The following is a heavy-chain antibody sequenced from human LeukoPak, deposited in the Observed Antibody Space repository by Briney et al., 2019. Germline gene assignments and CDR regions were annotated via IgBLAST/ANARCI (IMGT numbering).Heavy chain of an antibody. Sequence: GASVKVSCKASGYTFTSYDINWVRQATGQGLEWMGRMNPNSGNTGYAQKFQGRVTITRNTSISTAYMELSSLRSEDTAVYYCARGRSSWSLNNWFDPWGQGTLVTVSS. J-gene: IGHJ5*02. CDR2: MNPNSGNT. D-gene: IGHD6-13*01. CDR1: GYTFTSYD. V-gene: IGHV1-8*03. CDR3: ARGRSSWSLNNWFDP.